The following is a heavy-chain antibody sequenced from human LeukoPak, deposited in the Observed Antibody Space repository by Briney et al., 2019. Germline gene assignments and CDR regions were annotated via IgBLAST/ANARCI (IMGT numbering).Heavy chain of an antibody. CDR3: ARGRDGYKYYYYMDV. V-gene: IGHV4-34*01. Sequence: SETLSLTCAVYGGSFSGYYWSWIRQPPGKGLEWIGEINHSGSTNYNPSLKSRVTISVDTSKNQFSLKLLSVTAADTAVYYCARGRDGYKYYYYMDVWGKGTTVTVSS. CDR1: GGSFSGYY. J-gene: IGHJ6*03. D-gene: IGHD5-24*01. CDR2: INHSGST.